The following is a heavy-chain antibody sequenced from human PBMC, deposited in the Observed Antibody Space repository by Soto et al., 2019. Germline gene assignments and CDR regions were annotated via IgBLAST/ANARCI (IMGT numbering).Heavy chain of an antibody. J-gene: IGHJ5*02. CDR2: IYYSGST. V-gene: IGHV4-59*01. Sequence: SETLSLTCTVSGGSISSYYWSWIRQPPGKGLEWIGYIYYSGSTNYNPPLKSRVTISVDTSKNQFSLKLSSVTAADTAMYYCAREAGVRYPFDPWGQGTLVTVSS. D-gene: IGHD3-9*01. CDR3: AREAGVRYPFDP. CDR1: GGSISSYY.